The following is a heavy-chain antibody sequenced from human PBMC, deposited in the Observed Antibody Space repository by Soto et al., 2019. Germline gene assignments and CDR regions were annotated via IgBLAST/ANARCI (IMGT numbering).Heavy chain of an antibody. Sequence: ASVKVSCKASGYTFTNYAMHWVRQAPGQRLEWMGWINAGNGNTKYSQKFQGRVTLTTDTSTSTAHMELRSLRSDDTAVYYCARASRIVGATWDYWGQGTLVTVSS. CDR1: GYTFTNYA. J-gene: IGHJ4*01. D-gene: IGHD1-26*01. CDR2: INAGNGNT. CDR3: ARASRIVGATWDY. V-gene: IGHV1-3*01.